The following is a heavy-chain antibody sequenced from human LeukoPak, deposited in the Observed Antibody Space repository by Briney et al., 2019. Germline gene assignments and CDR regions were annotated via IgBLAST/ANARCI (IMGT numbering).Heavy chain of an antibody. CDR3: ARRGWSALYYYYYYYMDV. Sequence: GGSLRLSCAASGFTFSSYAMSWVGQAPGKGLEWVSAISGSGGSTYYADSVKGRFTISRDNSKNTLYLQMNSLRAEDTAVYYCARRGWSALYYYYYYYMDVWGKGTTVTVSS. CDR2: ISGSGGST. CDR1: GFTFSSYA. V-gene: IGHV3-23*01. J-gene: IGHJ6*03. D-gene: IGHD2-15*01.